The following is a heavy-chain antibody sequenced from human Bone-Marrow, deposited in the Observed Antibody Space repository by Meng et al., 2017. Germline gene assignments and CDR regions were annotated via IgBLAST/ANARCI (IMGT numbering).Heavy chain of an antibody. V-gene: IGHV3-64*01. CDR2: ISSNGGST. D-gene: IGHD1-1*01. J-gene: IGHJ4*02. CDR1: GFTFSSYA. Sequence: GESLKISCAASGFTFSSYAMHWVRQAPGKGLEYVSAISSNGGSTYYANSVKGRFTISRDNSKNTLYLQMNSLRAEDTAVYYCATKTTELDNWGQGTQVTVSS. CDR3: ATKTTELDN.